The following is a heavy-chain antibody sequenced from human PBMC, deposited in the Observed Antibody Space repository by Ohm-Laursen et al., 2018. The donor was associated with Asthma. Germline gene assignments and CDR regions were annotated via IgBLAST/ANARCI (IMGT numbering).Heavy chain of an antibody. CDR2: IRSKAQSYTT. Sequence: SLRLSCAAFGFTFSSYAMSWVRQAPGKGLEWVGRIRSKAQSYTTEYAASVKGRFTISRDDSKNSLYLQMNSLQTEDTALYYCARDLLNWDAAFDVWGQGTMVTVSS. V-gene: IGHV3-72*01. CDR3: ARDLLNWDAAFDV. D-gene: IGHD1-26*01. J-gene: IGHJ3*01. CDR1: GFTFSSYA.